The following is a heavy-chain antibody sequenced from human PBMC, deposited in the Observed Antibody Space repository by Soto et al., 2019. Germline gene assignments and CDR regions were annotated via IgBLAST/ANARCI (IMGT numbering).Heavy chain of an antibody. CDR2: IWYDGSLQ. J-gene: IGHJ6*02. CDR3: ANLWGDGYNLGQDYNGMDV. V-gene: IGHV3-33*06. Sequence: QVQMVESGGGVVQPGRSLRLACAASGFSFENYGMHWVRQAPGRGLEWVAIIWYDGSLQYYAAAVKVRFTIAKDNSKTTLYLEMNSLTAEDTAVYYCANLWGDGYNLGQDYNGMDVWGQGTTVIVSS. D-gene: IGHD5-12*01. CDR1: GFSFENYG.